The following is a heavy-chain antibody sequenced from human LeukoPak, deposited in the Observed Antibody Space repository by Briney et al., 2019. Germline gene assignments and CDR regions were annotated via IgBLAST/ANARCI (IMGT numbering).Heavy chain of an antibody. CDR3: ARDATPDGVILDY. CDR1: GFTFSNYW. Sequence: AGGSLRLSCAASGFTFSNYWMSWVRQAPGKGLEWVANINQDGSEEYYVDSLMGRFSISRDNAKKSLYLQMNSLRADDTAVYYCARDATPDGVILDYWGQGALVTVSS. CDR2: INQDGSEE. J-gene: IGHJ4*02. D-gene: IGHD2-8*02. V-gene: IGHV3-7*05.